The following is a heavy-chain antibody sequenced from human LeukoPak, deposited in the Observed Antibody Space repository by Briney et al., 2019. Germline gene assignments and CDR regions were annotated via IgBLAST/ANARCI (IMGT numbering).Heavy chain of an antibody. V-gene: IGHV3-21*01. D-gene: IGHD6-19*01. CDR1: GFTFSSYS. Sequence: GGSLRLSCAASGFTFSSYSMNWVRQAPGKGLEWVSSISSSSSYIYYADSVKGRFTISRDNAKNSLYLQMNSLRAEDTAVYYCARGFYSSGPFDYWSQGTLVTISS. CDR2: ISSSSSYI. CDR3: ARGFYSSGPFDY. J-gene: IGHJ4*02.